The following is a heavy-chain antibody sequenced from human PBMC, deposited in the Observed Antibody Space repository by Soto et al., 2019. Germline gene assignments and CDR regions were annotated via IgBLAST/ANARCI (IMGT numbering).Heavy chain of an antibody. CDR1: GGSISSSSYY. CDR3: ARRNIRYCSGGSCYNWFDP. V-gene: IGHV4-39*01. D-gene: IGHD2-15*01. CDR2: IYYSGST. J-gene: IGHJ5*02. Sequence: PSETLSLTCTVSGGSISSSSYYWGWIRQPPGKGLEWIGSIYYSGSTYYTPSLKSRVTIYVDTSKNQFSLKLSSVTAADTAVYYCARRNIRYCSGGSCYNWFDPWGQGTLVTVSS.